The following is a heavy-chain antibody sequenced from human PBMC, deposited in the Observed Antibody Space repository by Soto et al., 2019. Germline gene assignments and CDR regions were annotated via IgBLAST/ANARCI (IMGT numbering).Heavy chain of an antibody. CDR1: GFTFSSYA. J-gene: IGHJ6*02. Sequence: PGGSLRLSCAASGFTFSSYAMHWVRQAPGKGLEWVAVLSYDGSNKYYADSVKGRFTISRDNSKNTLYLQMNSLRAEDTAVYYCARDQKGATPGYYYYYGMDVWGQGTTVTVSS. D-gene: IGHD1-26*01. V-gene: IGHV3-30-3*01. CDR2: LSYDGSNK. CDR3: ARDQKGATPGYYYYYGMDV.